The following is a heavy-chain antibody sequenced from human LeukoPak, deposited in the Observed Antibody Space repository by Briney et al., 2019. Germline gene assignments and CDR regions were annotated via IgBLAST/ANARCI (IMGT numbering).Heavy chain of an antibody. Sequence: GGSLRLSCAASGFTLSSYGMHWVRQAPGKGLEWVAFIRYDESDKYYADSVRGRFTISRDTSKNTLYLQMDSLRPEDTAVYYCAKDQAPVATTGTPEDHWGQGTLVTVSS. CDR1: GFTLSSYG. CDR2: IRYDESDK. V-gene: IGHV3-30*02. D-gene: IGHD6-13*01. J-gene: IGHJ4*02. CDR3: AKDQAPVATTGTPEDH.